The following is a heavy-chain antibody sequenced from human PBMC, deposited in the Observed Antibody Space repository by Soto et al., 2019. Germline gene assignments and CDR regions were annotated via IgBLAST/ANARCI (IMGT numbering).Heavy chain of an antibody. CDR1: GGSISSSSTY. Sequence: SETLSLTCNVSGGSISSSSTYWGWIRQPPEKGLEWIASIYYSGSTYYNPSLRSRVTLSVDTSKNQFSLRLSSVTAADTALYYCAKDREQWLVRPYYFDYWGQGTLVTVSS. D-gene: IGHD6-19*01. J-gene: IGHJ4*02. CDR3: AKDREQWLVRPYYFDY. CDR2: IYYSGST. V-gene: IGHV4-39*02.